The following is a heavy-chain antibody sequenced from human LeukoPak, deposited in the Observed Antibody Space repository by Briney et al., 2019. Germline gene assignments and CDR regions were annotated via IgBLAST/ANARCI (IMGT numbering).Heavy chain of an antibody. CDR3: AKGTTMIVVAGGVGY. V-gene: IGHV3-53*01. Sequence: GGSLRLSCAASGFTFSSYSMNWVRQAPGKGLEWVSAISRGGSTYYADSVKGRFTISRDNSKNTLYLQMNSLRAEDTAVYYCAKGTTMIVVAGGVGYWGQGTLVTVSS. D-gene: IGHD3-22*01. CDR2: ISRGGST. CDR1: GFTFSSYS. J-gene: IGHJ4*02.